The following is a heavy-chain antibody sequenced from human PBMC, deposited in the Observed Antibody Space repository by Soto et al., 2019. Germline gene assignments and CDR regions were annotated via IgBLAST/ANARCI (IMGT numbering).Heavy chain of an antibody. D-gene: IGHD3-3*01. CDR2: IYHSGTT. CDR3: ARWSYLDY. J-gene: IGHJ4*02. CDR1: GASISNTDW. Sequence: SETLSLTCAVSGASISNTDWWTWVRQPPGKGLEWIGEIYHSGTTNCDPSLKSRVTISLDKSKSQFSLKLTSVTADDTAMYYCARWSYLDYWGQGTRVTVSS. V-gene: IGHV4-4*02.